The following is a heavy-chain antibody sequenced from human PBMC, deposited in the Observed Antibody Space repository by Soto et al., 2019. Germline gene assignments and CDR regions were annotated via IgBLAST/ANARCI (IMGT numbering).Heavy chain of an antibody. CDR1: GGTFSSYT. CDR3: ARDVVVAATQNNWLDP. J-gene: IGHJ5*02. CDR2: IIPILGIA. V-gene: IGHV1-69*04. Sequence: SVKVSCKASGGTFSSYTISWVRQAPGQGLEWMGRIIPILGIANYAQKFQGRVTITADKSTSTAYMELSSLRSEDTAVYYCARDVVVAATQNNWLDPWGQGTLVTVSS. D-gene: IGHD2-15*01.